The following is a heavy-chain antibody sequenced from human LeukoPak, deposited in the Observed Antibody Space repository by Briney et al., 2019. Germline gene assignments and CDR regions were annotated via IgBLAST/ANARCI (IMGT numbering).Heavy chain of an antibody. CDR1: GGSISSYY. V-gene: IGHV4-59*12. J-gene: IGHJ4*02. D-gene: IGHD1-14*01. CDR2: IYYSGST. CDR3: ARDTLTLFDY. Sequence: PSETLSLTCTVSGGSISSYYWSWIRQPPGKGLEWIGYIYYSGSTNYNPSLKSRVTISVDTSKNQFSLKLSSVTAADTAVYYCARDTLTLFDYWGQGTLVTVSS.